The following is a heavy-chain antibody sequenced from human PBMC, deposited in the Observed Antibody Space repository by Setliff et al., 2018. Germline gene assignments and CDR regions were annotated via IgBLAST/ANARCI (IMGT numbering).Heavy chain of an antibody. V-gene: IGHV4-34*01. Sequence: SETLSLTCAVYGGSFSGYYWSWIRQPPGKGLEWIGEINNSGSTNYNPSLKSRVTISVXXXKNQFSLXXSXVTAADTAVYYCARKKTVYWYYGMDVWGQGTTVTVSS. CDR2: INNSGST. CDR3: ARKKTVYWYYGMDV. J-gene: IGHJ6*02. D-gene: IGHD2-15*01. CDR1: GGSFSGYY.